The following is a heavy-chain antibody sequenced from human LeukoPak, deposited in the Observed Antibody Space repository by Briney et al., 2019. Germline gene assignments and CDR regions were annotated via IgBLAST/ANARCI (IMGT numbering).Heavy chain of an antibody. CDR1: GYTFTSYG. D-gene: IGHD2-2*01. Sequence: SVKVSCKASGYTFTSYGISWVRQAPGQGLEWMGWISAYNGNTNYAQKLQGRVTMTTDTSTSTAYMELRSLRSDDTAVYYCARDPYCSSTSCSLPWGQGTLVTVSS. CDR3: ARDPYCSSTSCSLP. V-gene: IGHV1-18*01. CDR2: ISAYNGNT. J-gene: IGHJ5*02.